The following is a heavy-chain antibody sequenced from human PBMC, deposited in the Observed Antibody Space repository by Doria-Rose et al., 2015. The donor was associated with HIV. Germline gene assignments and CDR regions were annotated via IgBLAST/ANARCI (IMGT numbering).Heavy chain of an antibody. CDR2: IFSDDAR. CDR3: ARIKSSRWYHKYYFDF. D-gene: IGHD6-13*01. Sequence: QITLKESGPVLVKPTETLTLTCTVSGVSLSSPGMGVSWIRQPPGKALEWLANIFSDDARSYNTSLKSRLTNSRGTSKSQVVLTMTDMDPVDTATYYCARIKSSRWYHKYYFDFWGQGTLVIVSA. V-gene: IGHV2-26*01. J-gene: IGHJ4*02. CDR1: GVSLSSPGMG.